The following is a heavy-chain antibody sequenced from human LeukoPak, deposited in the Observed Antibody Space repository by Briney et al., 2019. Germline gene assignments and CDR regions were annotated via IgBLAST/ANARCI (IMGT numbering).Heavy chain of an antibody. CDR1: GGSVSSGSYY. V-gene: IGHV4-61*01. D-gene: IGHD6-13*01. Sequence: PSETLSLTCTVSGGSVSSGSYYWSWIRQPPGKGLEWIGYIYYSGSTNYNPSLKSRVTISVDTSKNQFSLKPSSVTAADTAVYYCARAIMAAAGNMDYFDYWGQGTLVTVSS. J-gene: IGHJ4*02. CDR2: IYYSGST. CDR3: ARAIMAAAGNMDYFDY.